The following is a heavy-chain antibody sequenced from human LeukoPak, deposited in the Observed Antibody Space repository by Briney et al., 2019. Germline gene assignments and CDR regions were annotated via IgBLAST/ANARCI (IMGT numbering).Heavy chain of an antibody. V-gene: IGHV1-8*03. D-gene: IGHD1-26*01. CDR2: MNPNSGNT. CDR1: GYTFTSYD. CDR3: ARAGKGRVGAFDI. J-gene: IGHJ3*02. Sequence: GASVKVSCKASGYTFTSYDINWVRQATGQGLEWMGWMNPNSGNTGYAQKFQGRVTITADESTSTAYMELSSLRSEDTAVYYCARAGKGRVGAFDIWGQGTMVTVSS.